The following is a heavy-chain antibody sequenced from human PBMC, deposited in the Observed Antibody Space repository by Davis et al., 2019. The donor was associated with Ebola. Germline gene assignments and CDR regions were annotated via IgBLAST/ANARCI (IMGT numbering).Heavy chain of an antibody. J-gene: IGHJ6*02. CDR3: VRDLDSSAWGYYYGMDV. D-gene: IGHD6-19*01. Sequence: GGSLRLSCAASGFIFRDYAMTWVRQAPGKGLEWVSAISGSGGATFYADSLKGRFTISRDNSKDTLYLQMDSLRPEDTGVYYCVRDLDSSAWGYYYGMDVWGQGTTVTVSS. CDR2: ISGSGGAT. CDR1: GFIFRDYA. V-gene: IGHV3-23*01.